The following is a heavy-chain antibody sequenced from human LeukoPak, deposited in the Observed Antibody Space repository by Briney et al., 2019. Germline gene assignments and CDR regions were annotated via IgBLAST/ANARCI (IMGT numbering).Heavy chain of an antibody. CDR1: GGSISSGSCY. J-gene: IGHJ4*02. CDR3: ARSLGWYVVY. D-gene: IGHD6-19*01. CDR2: IYTSGST. V-gene: IGHV4-61*02. Sequence: PSETLSLTCTVSGGSISSGSCYWSWIRQPAGKGLEWIGRIYTSGSTNYNPSLKSRVTISVDTSKNQFSLKLSSVTAADTAGYYCARSLGWYVVYWGQGTLVTVSS.